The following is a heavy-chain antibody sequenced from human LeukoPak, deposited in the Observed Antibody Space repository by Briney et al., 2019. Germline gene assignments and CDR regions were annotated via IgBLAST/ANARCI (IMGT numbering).Heavy chain of an antibody. Sequence: GGSLRLSCAASGFTFSSYSMNWVRQAPGKGLEWVSSISSSSSYIYYADSVKGRFTISRDNAKNSLYLQMNSLRAEDTAVYYCARDPGYYGSGSYSPWYMDVWGKGTTVTVSS. CDR1: GFTFSSYS. J-gene: IGHJ6*03. CDR2: ISSSSSYI. CDR3: ARDPGYYGSGSYSPWYMDV. D-gene: IGHD3-10*01. V-gene: IGHV3-21*01.